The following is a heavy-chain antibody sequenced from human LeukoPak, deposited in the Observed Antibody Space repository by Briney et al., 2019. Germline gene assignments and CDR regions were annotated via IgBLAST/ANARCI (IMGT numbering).Heavy chain of an antibody. Sequence: GESLKISCKGSGYSFTSYWIGWVRQMPGKGLEWMGIIYPGDSDTRYSPSFQGQVTISADKSISTAYLQWSSLKASDTAMYYCARNYYYGSGSYYLLHYWGQGTLVTVSS. J-gene: IGHJ4*02. CDR3: ARNYYYGSGSYYLLHY. D-gene: IGHD3-10*01. V-gene: IGHV5-51*01. CDR1: GYSFTSYW. CDR2: IYPGDSDT.